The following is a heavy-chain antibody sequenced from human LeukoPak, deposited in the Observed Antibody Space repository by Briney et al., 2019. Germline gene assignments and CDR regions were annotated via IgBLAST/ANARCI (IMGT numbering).Heavy chain of an antibody. CDR3: ARIPHSGYYEPYWYFDL. J-gene: IGHJ2*01. Sequence: PSETLSLTCTVSGHSISSGYYWGWIRQPPGKGLEWIGSIYHSGSTYYNPSLKSRVTISVDTSKNQFSLKLSSVTAADTAVYYCARIPHSGYYEPYWYFDLWGRGTLVTVSS. CDR2: IYHSGST. CDR1: GHSISSGYY. V-gene: IGHV4-38-2*02. D-gene: IGHD3-22*01.